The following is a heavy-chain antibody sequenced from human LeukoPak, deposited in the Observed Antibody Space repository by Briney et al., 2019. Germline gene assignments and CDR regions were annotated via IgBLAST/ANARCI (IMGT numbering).Heavy chain of an antibody. CDR1: GYTFSGYY. CDR2: INPNNGGT. J-gene: IGHJ4*02. Sequence: ASVKVSCKASGYTFSGYYLHWVRQAPGQGLEWMGRINPNNGGTNYAQKIQGRVTMTRGTSITTVYMELSRLRSDDTAVYYCARGLQGGLEFRGQGTLVTVSS. CDR3: ARGLQGGLEF. D-gene: IGHD4-11*01. V-gene: IGHV1-2*02.